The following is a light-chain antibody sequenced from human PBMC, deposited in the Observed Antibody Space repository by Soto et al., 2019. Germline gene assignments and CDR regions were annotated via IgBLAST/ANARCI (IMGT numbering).Light chain of an antibody. J-gene: IGKJ4*01. V-gene: IGKV3-15*01. CDR1: QSVSSN. Sequence: EIVMTQSPATLSLSPGERATLSCRASQSVSSNLAWYQQKPGQAPRLLIYGASTRATGVPARFSGSGSGTEVTLAISALQSEDFAVYYCHQYDKWSQLNFGGGTKVNI. CDR2: GAS. CDR3: HQYDKWSQLN.